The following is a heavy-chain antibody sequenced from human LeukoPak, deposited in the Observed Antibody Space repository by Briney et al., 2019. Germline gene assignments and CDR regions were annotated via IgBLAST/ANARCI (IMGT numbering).Heavy chain of an antibody. J-gene: IGHJ5*02. Sequence: PSETLSLTCTVSGGSISSYYWSWIRQPPGKGLEWIGYIYYSGSTNYNPSLKSRVTISVDTSKNQFSLKLSSVTAADTAVYYCARLSPWDWFDPWGQGTLVTVSS. D-gene: IGHD7-27*01. CDR1: GGSISSYY. V-gene: IGHV4-59*08. CDR3: ARLSPWDWFDP. CDR2: IYYSGST.